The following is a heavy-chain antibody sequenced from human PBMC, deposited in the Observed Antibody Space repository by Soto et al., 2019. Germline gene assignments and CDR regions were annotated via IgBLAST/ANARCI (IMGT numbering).Heavy chain of an antibody. V-gene: IGHV1-3*01. Sequence: QVQLVQSGAEVKKPGASVKVSCKASGYTFTSYAMHWVRQAPGQRLEWMGWMNAGNGNTKYSQKFQGRVTITRDTPASKAYRELSSLRSDATAVDYCARAGGEKVNINWFDPWGQGTLGTFSS. CDR2: MNAGNGNT. CDR3: ARAGGEKVNINWFDP. J-gene: IGHJ5*02. D-gene: IGHD2-15*01. CDR1: GYTFTSYA.